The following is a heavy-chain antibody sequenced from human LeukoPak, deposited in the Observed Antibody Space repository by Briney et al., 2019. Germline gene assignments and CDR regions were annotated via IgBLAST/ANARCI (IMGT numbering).Heavy chain of an antibody. CDR2: IYYPGTT. J-gene: IGHJ3*01. D-gene: IGHD3-3*01. Sequence: SETQSLTCTVSGGSVSSYYWSWIRQPPGKGLEWIGYIYYPGTTNYNPSLKSRVSFAVDTSKNQFSLNLNSVTAADTAIYYCARNQTSYDSWSGSRTGSHQAFDVWGQGKLVTVSS. CDR3: ARNQTSYDSWSGSRTGSHQAFDV. CDR1: GGSVSSYY. V-gene: IGHV4-59*02.